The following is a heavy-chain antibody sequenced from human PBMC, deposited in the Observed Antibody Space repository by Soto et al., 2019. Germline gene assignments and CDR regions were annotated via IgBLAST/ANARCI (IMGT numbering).Heavy chain of an antibody. V-gene: IGHV1-8*01. J-gene: IGHJ3*02. CDR3: ARVSGFGYGSGGRGETNDAFDT. CDR2: MNPNSGNT. D-gene: IGHD2-15*01. Sequence: QVQLVQSGAEVKKPGASVKVSCKASGYTFTSYDINWVRQATGQGLEWMGWMNPNSGNTGYAQKFQGRVTMARNSSISTAYMELSGLSSEDTAVYYCARVSGFGYGSGGRGETNDAFDTWGQGTIVTVSS. CDR1: GYTFTSYD.